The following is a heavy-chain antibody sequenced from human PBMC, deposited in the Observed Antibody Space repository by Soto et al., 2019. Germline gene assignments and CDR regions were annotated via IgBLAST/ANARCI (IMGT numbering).Heavy chain of an antibody. CDR2: ISRSGVYT. V-gene: IGHV3-23*01. CDR3: VKDPISPPPTAVGPYGMDV. J-gene: IGHJ6*02. CDR1: GFTFSSYA. Sequence: HPGGSLRLSCAASGFTFSSYAMSWGRQAPGKGLEWVSAISRSGVYTYYADSVKGRFTISRDNSKSTLYLHMNSLRAEDTAVYYCVKDPISPPPTAVGPYGMDVWGQGTTVTVSS. D-gene: IGHD5-18*01.